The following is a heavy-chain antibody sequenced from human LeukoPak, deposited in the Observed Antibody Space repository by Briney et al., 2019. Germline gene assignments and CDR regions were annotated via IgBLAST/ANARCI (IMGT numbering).Heavy chain of an antibody. CDR3: AKDIVRGDCSSGSCYPLDP. V-gene: IGHV3-73*01. CDR1: GFTFSGSV. J-gene: IGHJ5*02. Sequence: GGSLRLSCAASGFTFSGSVIHWVRQASGKGLEWVGRIRGEANRYATAYAASVKGRFTISRDDSKNTLYLQMNSLRADDTAVYYCAKDIVRGDCSSGSCYPLDPWGQGTLVTVSS. D-gene: IGHD2-15*01. CDR2: IRGEANRYAT.